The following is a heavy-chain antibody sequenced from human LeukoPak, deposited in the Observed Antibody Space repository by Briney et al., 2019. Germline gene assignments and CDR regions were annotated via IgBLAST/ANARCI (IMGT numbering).Heavy chain of an antibody. J-gene: IGHJ4*02. D-gene: IGHD6-13*01. Sequence: PGGSLRPSCVVSGFTISTYGMHWVRQAPGKGLEWVAFIRYDGSNKYHADSVKGRFTISRDNSKNTLYLQMNSLRPEDTAVYYCARPHGSSSWTFDYWGQGTLVTVSS. CDR2: IRYDGSNK. V-gene: IGHV3-30*02. CDR1: GFTISTYG. CDR3: ARPHGSSSWTFDY.